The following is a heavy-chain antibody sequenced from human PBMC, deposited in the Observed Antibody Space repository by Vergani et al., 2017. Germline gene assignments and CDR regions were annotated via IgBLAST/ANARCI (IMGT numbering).Heavy chain of an antibody. D-gene: IGHD6-13*01. Sequence: QVQLVQSGAEVKKPGASVKVSCKASGYTFTSYYMHWVRQAPGQGLEWMGIINPSGGSTSYAQKFQGRVTMTRDTSTSTVYMKLSSVTAADTAVYYCGSRDYWGQGTLVTVSS. V-gene: IGHV1-46*01. J-gene: IGHJ4*02. CDR1: GYTFTSYY. CDR3: GSRDY. CDR2: INPSGGST.